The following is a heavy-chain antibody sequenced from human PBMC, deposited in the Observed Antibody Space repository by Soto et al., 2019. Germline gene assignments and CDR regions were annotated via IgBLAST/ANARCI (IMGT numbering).Heavy chain of an antibody. D-gene: IGHD3-3*01. J-gene: IGHJ6*02. V-gene: IGHV1-69*13. CDR2: IIPIFGTA. Sequence: VKISCKASGRPLSSYAISWVRQAPGQGLGLMGGIIPIFGTANYAQKYQGRVTITADESTSTAYMELSSLRSEDTAVYYCARDPGSAAWIFGVVRKPYYYYGMDVWGQGTTVTVSS. CDR1: GRPLSSYA. CDR3: ARDPGSAAWIFGVVRKPYYYYGMDV.